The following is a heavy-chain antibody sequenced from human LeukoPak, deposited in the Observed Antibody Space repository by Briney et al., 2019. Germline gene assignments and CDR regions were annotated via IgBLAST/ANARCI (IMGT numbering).Heavy chain of an antibody. V-gene: IGHV3-53*01. CDR3: ARDRGGDYPYYYYYMDV. D-gene: IGHD4-17*01. J-gene: IGHJ6*03. CDR2: IYSGGST. CDR1: GFTVSSNY. Sequence: GGSLRLSCAASGFTVSSNYMSWVRQAPGKGLAWVSVIYSGGSTYYADSVKGRFTISRDNSKNTLYLQMNSLRAEDTAVYYCARDRGGDYPYYYYYMDVWGKGTTVTVSS.